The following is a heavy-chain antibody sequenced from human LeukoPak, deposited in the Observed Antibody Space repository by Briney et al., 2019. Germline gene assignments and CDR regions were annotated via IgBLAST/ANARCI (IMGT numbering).Heavy chain of an antibody. CDR1: GFRVGSYS. D-gene: IGHD1-1*01. J-gene: IGHJ3*02. CDR2: INSGSYTI. Sequence: GGSLRHSCGASGFRVGSYSMDWVRQAPGKGLEWVSHINSGSYTIYYADSVKGRFTISRDNAGNSLYLQMNSLRDEDTAVYYCARVLLERPGIDSFDMGGKGTMVTVSS. CDR3: ARVLLERPGIDSFDM. V-gene: IGHV3-48*02.